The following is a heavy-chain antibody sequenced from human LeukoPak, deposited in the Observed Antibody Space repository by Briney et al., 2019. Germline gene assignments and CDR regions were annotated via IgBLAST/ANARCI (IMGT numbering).Heavy chain of an antibody. CDR1: GSSVSSGSYY. D-gene: IGHD3-9*01. CDR3: ARDTERYDILTGYYNPYYYGMDV. CDR2: IYYSGST. V-gene: IGHV4-61*01. Sequence: SETLSLTCTVSGSSVSSGSYYWSWIRQPPGKGLEWIGYIYYSGSTNYNPSLKSRVTISVDTSKNQFSLKLSSVTAADTAVYYCARDTERYDILTGYYNPYYYGMDVWGQGTTVTVSS. J-gene: IGHJ6*02.